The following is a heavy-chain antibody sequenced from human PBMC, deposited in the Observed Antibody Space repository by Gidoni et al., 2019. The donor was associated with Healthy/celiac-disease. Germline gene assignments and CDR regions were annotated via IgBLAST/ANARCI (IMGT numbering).Heavy chain of an antibody. CDR2: IYSGGST. V-gene: IGHV3-66*01. D-gene: IGHD1-26*01. Sequence: EVQLVESGGGLVQPGGSLRLSCAASGFTVSSNYMSWVRQAPGKGLEWVSVIYSGGSTYYADSVKGRFTISRDNSKNTLYLQMNSLRAEDTAVYYCARVGDSGSYFGYFDYWGQGTLVTVSS. CDR3: ARVGDSGSYFGYFDY. J-gene: IGHJ4*02. CDR1: GFTVSSNY.